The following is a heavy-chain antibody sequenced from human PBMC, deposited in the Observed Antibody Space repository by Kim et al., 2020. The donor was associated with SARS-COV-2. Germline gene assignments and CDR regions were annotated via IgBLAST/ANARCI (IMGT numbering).Heavy chain of an antibody. CDR1: GGSISSYY. V-gene: IGHV4-59*08. D-gene: IGHD6-19*01. J-gene: IGHJ4*02. Sequence: SETLSLTCTVSGGSISSYYWSWIRQHPGKGLEWIGYIYYSGSTNYNPSLKSRVTISVDTSKNQFSLKLSSVTAADTAVYYCARYRSSGWYVGYFDYWGQGTLVTVSS. CDR3: ARYRSSGWYVGYFDY. CDR2: IYYSGST.